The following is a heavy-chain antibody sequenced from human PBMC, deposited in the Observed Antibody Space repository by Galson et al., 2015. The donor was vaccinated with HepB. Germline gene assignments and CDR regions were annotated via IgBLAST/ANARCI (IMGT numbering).Heavy chain of an antibody. Sequence: SLRLSCAASGFTFISYWMHWVRQAPGKGLVWVSLINSDGSTTSYADSVKGRFTISRDNAKDMLYLQMNSLRAEDTAVYYCAFSTGAGNYYQFGMDVWGQGTTVTVSS. V-gene: IGHV3-74*01. J-gene: IGHJ6*02. CDR3: AFSTGAGNYYQFGMDV. CDR2: INSDGSTT. CDR1: GFTFISYW. D-gene: IGHD1-26*01.